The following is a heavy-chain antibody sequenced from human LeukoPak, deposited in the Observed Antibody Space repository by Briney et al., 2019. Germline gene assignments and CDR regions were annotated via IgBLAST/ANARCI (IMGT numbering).Heavy chain of an antibody. J-gene: IGHJ6*02. Sequence: PGGSLRLSCAASGFTFSDYYMSWIRQAPGKGLEWVSYISSSSSYTNYADSVKGRFTISRDNAKNSLYLQMNSLRAEDTAVYYCARGEGSSWSPSNYGMDVWGQGTTVTVSS. D-gene: IGHD6-13*01. CDR3: ARGEGSSWSPSNYGMDV. V-gene: IGHV3-11*06. CDR2: ISSSSSYT. CDR1: GFTFSDYY.